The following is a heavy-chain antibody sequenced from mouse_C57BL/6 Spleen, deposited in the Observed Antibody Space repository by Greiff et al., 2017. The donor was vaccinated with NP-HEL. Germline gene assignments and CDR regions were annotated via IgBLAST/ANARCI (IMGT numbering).Heavy chain of an antibody. V-gene: IGHV7-3*01. CDR3: ARYYYYGSSYPLFAY. D-gene: IGHD1-1*01. J-gene: IGHJ3*01. Sequence: EVQRVESGGGLVQPGGSLSLSCAASGFTFTDYYMSWVRQPPGKALEWLGFIRNKANGYTTEYSASVKGRFTISRDNSQSILYLQMNALRAEDSATYYCARYYYYGSSYPLFAYWGQGTLVTVSA. CDR1: GFTFTDYY. CDR2: IRNKANGYTT.